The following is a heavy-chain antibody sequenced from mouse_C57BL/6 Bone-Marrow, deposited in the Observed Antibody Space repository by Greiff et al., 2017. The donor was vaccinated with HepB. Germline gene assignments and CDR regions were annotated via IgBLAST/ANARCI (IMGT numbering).Heavy chain of an antibody. D-gene: IGHD2-1*01. CDR2: FNPSNGGT. CDR1: GYTFTSYW. Sequence: QVQLQQPGTELVKPGASVKLSCKASGYTFTSYWMHWVKQRPGQGLEWIGNFNPSNGGTNYNEKFKSKATLTVDKSSSTAYMQLSSLTSEDSAVYYCARWKLDYYAMDYWGQGTSVTVSS. CDR3: ARWKLDYYAMDY. J-gene: IGHJ4*01. V-gene: IGHV1-53*01.